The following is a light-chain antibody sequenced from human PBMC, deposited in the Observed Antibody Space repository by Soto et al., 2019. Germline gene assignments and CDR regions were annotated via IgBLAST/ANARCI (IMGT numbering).Light chain of an antibody. V-gene: IGLV2-8*01. Sequence: QSVLTQPPSASGSPGQSVTISCTGTSSDVGGYNFVSWYQQHPGRAPKLIISAVTNRPSGVPDRFSGSKSGNTASLTVSGLQADDEADYYCSSYAGSSDIVFGPGTKVTVL. CDR2: AVT. J-gene: IGLJ1*01. CDR1: SSDVGGYNF. CDR3: SSYAGSSDIV.